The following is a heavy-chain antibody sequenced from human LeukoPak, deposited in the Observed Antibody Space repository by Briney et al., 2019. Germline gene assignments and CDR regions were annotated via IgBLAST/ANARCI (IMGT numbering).Heavy chain of an antibody. CDR3: AREGAYRSSSADY. J-gene: IGHJ4*02. D-gene: IGHD6-13*01. CDR1: GGSISSGGYY. CDR2: IYYSGST. V-gene: IGHV4-31*03. Sequence: SQTLSLTCTVSGGSISSGGYYWSWLRQHPGKGLEWIGYIYYSGSTYYNPSLKSRVTISVDTSKNQFSLKLSSVTAADTAVYYCAREGAYRSSSADYWGQGTLVTVSS.